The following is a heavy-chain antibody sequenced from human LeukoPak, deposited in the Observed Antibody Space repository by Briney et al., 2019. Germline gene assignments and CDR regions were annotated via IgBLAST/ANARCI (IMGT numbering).Heavy chain of an antibody. J-gene: IGHJ4*02. Sequence: LRLSCAASGFTFDDYAMHWVRQAPGKGLEWVSGISWNSGSIGYADSVKGRFTISRDNAKNSLYLQMNSLRAEDMALYYCAKASLGELLSPYNFDYWGQGTLVTVSS. V-gene: IGHV3-9*03. CDR2: ISWNSGSI. CDR3: AKASLGELLSPYNFDY. CDR1: GFTFDDYA. D-gene: IGHD3-16*01.